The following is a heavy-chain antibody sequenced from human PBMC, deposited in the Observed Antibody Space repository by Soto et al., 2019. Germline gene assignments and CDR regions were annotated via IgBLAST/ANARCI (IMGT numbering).Heavy chain of an antibody. Sequence: SETLSLTCTVSGGSISSYYWSWIRQTPGKGLEWIGYIYFSGSTNYNPSLKSRVTISVDTSKKQFSLRLSSVTAADTAVYYCARHAGYYGSGSVVVDYWGQGTRVTVSS. D-gene: IGHD3-10*01. CDR1: GGSISSYY. V-gene: IGHV4-59*08. J-gene: IGHJ4*02. CDR2: IYFSGST. CDR3: ARHAGYYGSGSVVVDY.